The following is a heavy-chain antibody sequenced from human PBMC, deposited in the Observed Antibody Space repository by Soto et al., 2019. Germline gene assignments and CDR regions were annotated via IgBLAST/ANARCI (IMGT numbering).Heavy chain of an antibody. D-gene: IGHD3-10*01. Sequence: QVQLVQSGAEVKKPGASVKVSCKASGYTFTSYGISWVRQAPGQGLEWMGWISAYNGNTNYAQKRQGRVTMTTDTSTSTAYMELRSLRSDDTAVYYCARVPMVRGVIYYYYYYMDVWGKGTTVTVSS. CDR1: GYTFTSYG. J-gene: IGHJ6*03. CDR3: ARVPMVRGVIYYYYYYMDV. V-gene: IGHV1-18*01. CDR2: ISAYNGNT.